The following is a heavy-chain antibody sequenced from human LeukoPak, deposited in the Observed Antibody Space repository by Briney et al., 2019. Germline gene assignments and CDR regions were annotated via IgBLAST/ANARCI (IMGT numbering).Heavy chain of an antibody. Sequence: GASVKVSCKASGYTFTGYYMHWVRQAPGQGLEWMGRINPNSGGTNYAQKFQGRVTMTRDTSISTAYMELSRLRSDDTAVYYCARVGWFYGGSYGSFDYWGQGTLVTVSS. CDR1: GYTFTGYY. CDR3: ARVGWFYGGSYGSFDY. V-gene: IGHV1-2*06. D-gene: IGHD1-26*01. CDR2: INPNSGGT. J-gene: IGHJ4*02.